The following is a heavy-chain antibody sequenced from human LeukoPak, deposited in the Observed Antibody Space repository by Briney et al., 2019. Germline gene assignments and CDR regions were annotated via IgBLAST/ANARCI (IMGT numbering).Heavy chain of an antibody. CDR2: INPNSGGT. V-gene: IGHV1-2*02. D-gene: IGHD1-26*01. CDR3: ARGAVGATTGNYYYYYMDV. CDR1: GYTSTGYY. Sequence: GASVKVSCKASGYTSTGYYMHWVRQAPGQGLEWMGWINPNSGGTNYAQKFQGRVTMTGDTSISTAYMELSRLRSDDTAVYYCARGAVGATTGNYYYYYMDVWGKGTTVTVSS. J-gene: IGHJ6*03.